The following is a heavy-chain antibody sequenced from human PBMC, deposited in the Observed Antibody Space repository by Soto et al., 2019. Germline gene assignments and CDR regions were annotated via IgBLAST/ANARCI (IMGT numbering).Heavy chain of an antibody. V-gene: IGHV5-51*01. CDR3: ARSPRSSPYFDY. Sequence: PRESLKISCQSSGYTFSNFWIGWVRQLPGKGLEWMGIIYPGDHETRCSPSFHGKVTISADRSINTAYLQWNSLEASDTAFYFCARSPRSSPYFDYWGQGALVTVSS. J-gene: IGHJ4*02. D-gene: IGHD6-13*01. CDR2: IYPGDHET. CDR1: GYTFSNFW.